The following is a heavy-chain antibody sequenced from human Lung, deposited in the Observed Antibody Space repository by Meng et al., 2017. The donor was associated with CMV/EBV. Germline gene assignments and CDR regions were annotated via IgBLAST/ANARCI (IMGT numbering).Heavy chain of an antibody. V-gene: IGHV3-23*01. CDR1: GFDFTTYA. D-gene: IGHD6-13*01. CDR3: AKGARMAGAGPDY. CDR2: ISGSGGAT. Sequence: GGSLRLFCAASGFDFTTYAMTWVRQAPGRGLEWVSSISGSGGATYYAASVKGRFTVSRDNSKNTLFLQINSLRAEDTALYYCAKGARMAGAGPDYWGQGTLVTVSS. J-gene: IGHJ4*02.